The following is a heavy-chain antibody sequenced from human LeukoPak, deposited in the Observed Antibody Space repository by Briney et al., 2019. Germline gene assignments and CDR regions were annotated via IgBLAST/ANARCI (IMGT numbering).Heavy chain of an antibody. J-gene: IGHJ3*02. CDR3: ARHLSPYKYYYDSSGYQHDAFDI. V-gene: IGHV4-34*01. CDR2: INHSGST. D-gene: IGHD3-22*01. Sequence: TSETLSLTCAVYGGSFSGYYWSWIRQPPGKGLEWIGEINHSGSTNYNPSLKSRVTISVDTSKNQFSLKLSSVTAADTAVYYCARHLSPYKYYYDSSGYQHDAFDIWGQGTMVTVSS. CDR1: GGSFSGYY.